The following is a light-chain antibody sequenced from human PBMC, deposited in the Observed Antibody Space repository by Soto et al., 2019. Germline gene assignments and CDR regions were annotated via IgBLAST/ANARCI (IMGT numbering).Light chain of an antibody. CDR2: LNSDGSH. Sequence: QSVRTQSPSASASLGASVKLTCTLSSGHSNYAIAWHQQQSEKGPRYLMKLNSDGSHSKGDGIPDRFSGSSSGAERYLTISSLQSEDEADYYCQTWGSGIVVFGGGTKLTVL. J-gene: IGLJ2*01. V-gene: IGLV4-69*01. CDR1: SGHSNYA. CDR3: QTWGSGIVV.